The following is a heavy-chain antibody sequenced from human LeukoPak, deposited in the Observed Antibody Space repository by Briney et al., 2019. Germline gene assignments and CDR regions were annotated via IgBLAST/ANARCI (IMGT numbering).Heavy chain of an antibody. D-gene: IGHD6-19*01. J-gene: IGHJ5*02. CDR3: ARDFVSSGWSGGGNWFDP. CDR1: GYTFTGYY. CDR2: INPNSGGT. V-gene: IGHV1-2*02. Sequence: ASVKVSCEASGYTFTGYYMHWVRQAPGQGLEWMGWINPNSGGTNYAQKFQGRVTMTRDTSISTAYMELSRLRSDDTAVYYCARDFVSSGWSGGGNWFDPWGQGTLVTVSS.